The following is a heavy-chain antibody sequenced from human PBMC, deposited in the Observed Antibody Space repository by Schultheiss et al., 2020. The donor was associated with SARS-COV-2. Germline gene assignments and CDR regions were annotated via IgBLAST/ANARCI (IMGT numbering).Heavy chain of an antibody. CDR1: GFTFTNAW. J-gene: IGHJ4*02. V-gene: IGHV3-15*01. CDR2: IKSKTDGGTT. D-gene: IGHD3-3*01. CDR3: TKTYYDFWSGYYSFDY. Sequence: GESLKISCAASGFTFTNAWMGWVRQAPGKGLEWVGRIKSKTDGGTTDYAAPVKGRFTISRDDSKNTLYLQMNSLKTEDTAVYYCTKTYYDFWSGYYSFDYWGQGTLVTVSS.